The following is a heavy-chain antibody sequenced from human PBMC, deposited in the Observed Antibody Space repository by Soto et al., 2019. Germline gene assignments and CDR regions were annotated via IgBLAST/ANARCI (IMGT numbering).Heavy chain of an antibody. V-gene: IGHV4-31*03. CDR3: ARDNRRVGGEHYCYYGMDV. Sequence: QVQLQESGPGLVKPSQTLSLTCTVSGGSISSGGYYWSWIRQHPGKGLEWIGYIYYSGSTYYNPSLKSRVTISVDTSKNQFSLKLSSVTAADTAVYYCARDNRRVGGEHYCYYGMDVWGQGTTVTVSS. CDR2: IYYSGST. CDR1: GGSISSGGYY. D-gene: IGHD3-16*01. J-gene: IGHJ6*02.